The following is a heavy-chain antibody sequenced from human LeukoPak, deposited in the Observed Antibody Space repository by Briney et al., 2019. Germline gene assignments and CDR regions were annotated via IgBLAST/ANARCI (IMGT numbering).Heavy chain of an antibody. CDR3: AKDNLPNYYDSSGYYHFDY. J-gene: IGHJ4*02. V-gene: IGHV3-23*01. CDR2: FDAGAYNT. D-gene: IGHD3-22*01. Sequence: GGSLRLSCAASGFTFRNYGIAWVRQASGEGLQWVSAFDAGAYNTYYADSVKGRFTVSRDNSRNRLFLEMNSLRAEDTALYYCAKDNLPNYYDSSGYYHFDYWGQGILVAVSS. CDR1: GFTFRNYG.